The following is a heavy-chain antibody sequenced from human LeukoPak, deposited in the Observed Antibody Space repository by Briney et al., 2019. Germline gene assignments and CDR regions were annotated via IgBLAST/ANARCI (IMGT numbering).Heavy chain of an antibody. D-gene: IGHD3-10*02. CDR3: AELGITMIGGV. CDR2: ISSSGSTI. CDR1: GFTFSSYE. J-gene: IGHJ6*04. Sequence: QPGGSLRLSCAASGFTFSSYEMIWVRQAPGKGLEWVSYISSSGSTIYYADSVKGRFTISRDNAKNSLYLQMNSLRAEDTAVYYCAELGITMIGGVWGKGTTVTISS. V-gene: IGHV3-48*03.